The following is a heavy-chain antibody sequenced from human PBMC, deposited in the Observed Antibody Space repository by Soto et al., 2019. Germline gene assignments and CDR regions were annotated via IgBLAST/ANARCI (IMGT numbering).Heavy chain of an antibody. J-gene: IGHJ6*03. CDR1: GGSISSYY. CDR2: IYYSGST. D-gene: IGHD3-3*01. CDR3: ATLALWSGTHPDYYYYMDV. Sequence: SETLSLTCTVSGGSISSYYWSWIRQPPGKGLEWIGYIYYSGSTNYNPSLKSRVTISVDTSKNQFSLKLSSVTAADTAVYYCATLALWSGTHPDYYYYMDVWGKGTTVTVSS. V-gene: IGHV4-59*08.